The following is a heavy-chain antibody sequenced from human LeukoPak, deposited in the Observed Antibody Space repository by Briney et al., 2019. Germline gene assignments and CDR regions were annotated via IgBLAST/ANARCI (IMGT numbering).Heavy chain of an antibody. CDR1: GGSISAYY. D-gene: IGHD5-12*01. V-gene: IGHV4-59*01. CDR2: IYHSGST. CDR3: ARGGGYASPIGY. J-gene: IGHJ4*02. Sequence: SETLSLTCTLSGGSISAYYWRWIRQPPGKGLEWIGYIYHSGSTNYNPSLKSRVTISVDTSKNQFSLKLSSVTAAATAVCYCARGGGYASPIGYWGQGALVTVSS.